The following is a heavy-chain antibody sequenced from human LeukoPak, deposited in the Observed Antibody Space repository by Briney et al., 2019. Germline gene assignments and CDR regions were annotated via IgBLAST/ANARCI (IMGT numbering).Heavy chain of an antibody. J-gene: IGHJ5*02. CDR3: ATENGQAWFDP. D-gene: IGHD1-1*01. CDR2: INHSGST. CDR1: GGSFSGYY. Sequence: SETLSLTCAVDGGSFSGYYWSWIRQPPGKGLEWIGEINHSGSTNYNPSLKSRVTISVDTSKNQSSLKLSSVTAADTAVYYCATENGQAWFDPWGQGTLVTVSS. V-gene: IGHV4-34*01.